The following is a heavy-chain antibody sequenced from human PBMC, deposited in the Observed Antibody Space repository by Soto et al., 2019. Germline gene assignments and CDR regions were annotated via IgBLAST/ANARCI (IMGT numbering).Heavy chain of an antibody. J-gene: IGHJ4*02. V-gene: IGHV3-74*01. D-gene: IGHD5-18*01. Sequence: GGSLRLSCAASGFTFSSYWMYWVRQAPGKGLVWVSHINNAGSGTTYADSVKGRFIISRDNAKNTLYLQMDSLRAEDTAMYYCARHGYIYGFDYWGQGTLVTVSS. CDR3: ARHGYIYGFDY. CDR2: INNAGSGT. CDR1: GFTFSSYW.